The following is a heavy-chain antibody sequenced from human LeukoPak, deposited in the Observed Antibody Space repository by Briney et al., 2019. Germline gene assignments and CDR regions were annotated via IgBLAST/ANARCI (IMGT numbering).Heavy chain of an antibody. CDR3: ARVPWYSSGWYFDY. CDR1: NGSISSSSYY. Sequence: SETLSLTCTVSNGSISSSSYYWGWIRQPPGKGVEWIVSIYYSGNTYYNPSLKSRVTISIDTSKNQFSLRLTSVTAADTAIYYCARVPWYSSGWYFDYWGQGTLVTVSS. J-gene: IGHJ4*02. V-gene: IGHV4-39*07. D-gene: IGHD6-19*01. CDR2: IYYSGNT.